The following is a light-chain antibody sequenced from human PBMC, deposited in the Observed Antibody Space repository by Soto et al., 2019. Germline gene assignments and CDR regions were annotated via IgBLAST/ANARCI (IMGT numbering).Light chain of an antibody. CDR1: SSDVGGYNY. Sequence: QSALTQPASVSGTPGQSITISCTGTSSDVGGYNYVSWYQQHPGKAPKVMIYDVSNRPSGVSNRFSGSKSGNTASLTISGLQADDEADYYCSSYTSDITLDVVFGGGTKVTVL. CDR2: DVS. CDR3: SSYTSDITLDVV. J-gene: IGLJ2*01. V-gene: IGLV2-14*01.